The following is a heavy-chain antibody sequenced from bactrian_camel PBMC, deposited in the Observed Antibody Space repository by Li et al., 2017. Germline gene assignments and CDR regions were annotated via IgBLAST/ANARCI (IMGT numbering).Heavy chain of an antibody. D-gene: IGHD3*01. Sequence: QLVESGGGSVQAGESLRLSCAGTGISLRSAFCVGWFRQTPGQEREGVAAVDKEGFTSYADSVKGRFTVSRDVANNVLYLEMKDLKSEDSAMYYCAADWTRAVFFANVPDFAFSGPGTQVTVS. J-gene: IGHJ6*01. CDR2: VDKEGFT. V-gene: IGHV3S53*01. CDR3: AADWTRAVFFANVPDFAF. CDR1: GISLRSAFC.